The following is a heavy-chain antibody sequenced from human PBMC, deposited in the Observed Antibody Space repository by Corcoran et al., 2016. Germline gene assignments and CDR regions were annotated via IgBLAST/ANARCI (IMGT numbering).Heavy chain of an antibody. CDR1: GFTFDGHG. J-gene: IGHJ4*02. Sequence: EVQLVESGGGVVRPGGSLRLSCAASGFTFDGHGMSWVRQAPGKGLEWVSGINWNGGRVDYADSVKGRFTISRDNGKNSLYLQLNSLRVEDTAFYHCARGRGSYTGTPFDYWGQGTLITVSS. D-gene: IGHD3-10*01. CDR3: ARGRGSYTGTPFDY. CDR2: INWNGGRV. V-gene: IGHV3-20*01.